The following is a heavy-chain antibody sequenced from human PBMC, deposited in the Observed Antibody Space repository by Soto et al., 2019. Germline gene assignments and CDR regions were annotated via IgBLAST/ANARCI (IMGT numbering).Heavy chain of an antibody. J-gene: IGHJ6*02. D-gene: IGHD3-10*02. CDR3: ARGLTMAGAEYSYYYGMDV. V-gene: IGHV1-46*01. CDR2: INPSGGST. CDR1: GYTFTSYY. Sequence: ASVKVSCKASGYTFTSYYMHWVRQAPGQGLEWMGIINPSGGSTSYAQKFQGRVTMTRDTSTSTVYMELSSLRSEDTAVYYCARGLTMAGAEYSYYYGMDVWGQGTTVTVSS.